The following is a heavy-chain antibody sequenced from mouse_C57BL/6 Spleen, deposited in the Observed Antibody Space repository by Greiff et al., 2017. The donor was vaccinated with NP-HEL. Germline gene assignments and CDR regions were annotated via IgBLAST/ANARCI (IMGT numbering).Heavy chain of an antibody. CDR3: ARGAYYSNYAWFAY. CDR1: GYAFSSYW. CDR2: IYPGDGDT. D-gene: IGHD2-5*01. J-gene: IGHJ3*01. Sequence: VQLKESGAELVKPGASVKISCKASGYAFSSYWMNWVKQRPGKGLEWIGQIYPGDGDTNYNGKFKGKATLTADKSSSTAYMQLSSLTSEDSAVYFCARGAYYSNYAWFAYWGQGTLVTVSA. V-gene: IGHV1-80*01.